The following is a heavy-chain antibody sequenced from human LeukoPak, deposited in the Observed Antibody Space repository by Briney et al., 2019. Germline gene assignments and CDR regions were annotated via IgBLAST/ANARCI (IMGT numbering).Heavy chain of an antibody. D-gene: IGHD3-22*01. J-gene: IGHJ6*02. CDR1: GFTVSSNY. CDR3: ARDGGYYYDSSGLYGMDV. V-gene: IGHV3-66*01. Sequence: GGSLRLSCAASGFTVSSNYMSWVRQAPGKGLEWVSVIYSGGSTYYADSVKGRFTISRDNSKNTLYLQMNSLRAEDTAVYYCARDGGYYYDSSGLYGMDVWGQGTTVTVSS. CDR2: IYSGGST.